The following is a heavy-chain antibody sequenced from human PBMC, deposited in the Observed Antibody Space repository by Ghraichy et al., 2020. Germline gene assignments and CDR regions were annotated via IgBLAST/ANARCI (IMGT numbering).Heavy chain of an antibody. V-gene: IGHV3-30*02. J-gene: IGHJ6*02. CDR1: GFTFSSFA. Sequence: GGSLRLSCAASGFTFSSFAMHWVRQAPGKGLEWVAFIRYDATNKYYADSVKGRFTISRDNSKNTLYLQMNSLRAEDTAIYYCAKMSVVAGDLLYGMDVWGQGTTVTVSS. CDR2: IRYDATNK. D-gene: IGHD2-15*01. CDR3: AKMSVVAGDLLYGMDV.